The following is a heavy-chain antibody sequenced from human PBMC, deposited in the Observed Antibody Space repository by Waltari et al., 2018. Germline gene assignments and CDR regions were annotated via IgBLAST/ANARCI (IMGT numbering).Heavy chain of an antibody. Sequence: EVQLLESGGGLVQPGGSLRLSCAASGFTFSSYAMRWVRQAPGKALEWVSASSGSGGSTYYADSVKGRFTISRDNSKNTLYLQMNSLRAEETAVYYCAKVGPGYCSGGSCYSGYFDYWGQGTLVTVSS. J-gene: IGHJ4*02. CDR1: GFTFSSYA. CDR3: AKVGPGYCSGGSCYSGYFDY. CDR2: SSGSGGST. D-gene: IGHD2-15*01. V-gene: IGHV3-23*01.